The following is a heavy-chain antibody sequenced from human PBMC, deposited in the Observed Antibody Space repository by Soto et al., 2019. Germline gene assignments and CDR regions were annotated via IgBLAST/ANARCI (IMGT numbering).Heavy chain of an antibody. CDR3: ARGGEYDSSADY. J-gene: IGHJ4*02. CDR2: IYYSGST. CDR1: GGSISSYY. Sequence: SETLSLTCTVSGGSISSYYWSWLRQPPGKGLEWIGYIYYSGSTNYNPSLKSRVTISVDTSKNQFSLKLSSVTAADTAVYYCARGGEYDSSADYWGQGTLVTVSS. D-gene: IGHD3-22*01. V-gene: IGHV4-59*01.